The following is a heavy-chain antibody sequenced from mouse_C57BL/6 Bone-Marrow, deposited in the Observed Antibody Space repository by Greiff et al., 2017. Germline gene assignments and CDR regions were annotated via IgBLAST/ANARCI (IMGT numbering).Heavy chain of an antibody. CDR3: ARGDLLWLRERVDY. CDR1: GYTFTSYG. Sequence: QVQLQQSGAELARPGASVKLSCKASGYTFTSYGISWVKQRTGQGLEWIGEIYPRSGNTYYNEKFKGKATLTADKSSSTAYMELRSLTSEDSAVCFCARGDLLWLRERVDYWGQGTTLTVSS. CDR2: IYPRSGNT. J-gene: IGHJ2*01. D-gene: IGHD2-2*01. V-gene: IGHV1-81*01.